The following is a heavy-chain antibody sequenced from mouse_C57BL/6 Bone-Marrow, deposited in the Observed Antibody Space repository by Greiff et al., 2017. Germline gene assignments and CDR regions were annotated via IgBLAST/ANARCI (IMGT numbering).Heavy chain of an antibody. CDR3: ARQVWTGTFAY. D-gene: IGHD4-1*01. CDR2: ISDGGSYT. J-gene: IGHJ3*01. V-gene: IGHV5-4*01. CDR1: GFTFSSYA. Sequence: EVQRVESGGGLVKPGGSLKLSCAASGFTFSSYAMSWVRQTPEKRLEWVATISDGGSYTYYRDNVKGRFTISRDNAKNNLYLQMSHLKSEDTAMYYCARQVWTGTFAYWGQGTLVTVSA.